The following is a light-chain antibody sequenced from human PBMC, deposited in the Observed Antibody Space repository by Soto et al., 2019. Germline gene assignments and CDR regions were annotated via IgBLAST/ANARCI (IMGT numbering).Light chain of an antibody. J-gene: IGKJ5*01. CDR1: QRITTR. V-gene: IGKV3-20*01. CDR2: GAS. Sequence: PGGRATLSCRASQRITTRLAWYQQKPGQPPRLLISGASVRASGVPVRITGSGSGTDFTLTISRLEPEDFAVYYCQHYGGSPITFGLGTRLEVK. CDR3: QHYGGSPIT.